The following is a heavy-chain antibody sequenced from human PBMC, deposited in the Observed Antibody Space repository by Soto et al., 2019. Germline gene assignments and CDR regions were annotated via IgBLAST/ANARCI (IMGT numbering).Heavy chain of an antibody. V-gene: IGHV4-30-4*01. Sequence: ASETLSLTCSVSGDSISTVDYFWAWIRQPPGQALEYIGYIYKSTTTYYNPSFESRVAISLDTSKSQFSLTVTSVTAADTAVYFCARGRYCLTGRCFPNWFDSWGQGTLVTVSS. J-gene: IGHJ5*01. CDR1: GDSISTVDYF. CDR3: ARGRYCLTGRCFPNWFDS. D-gene: IGHD2-15*01. CDR2: IYKSTTT.